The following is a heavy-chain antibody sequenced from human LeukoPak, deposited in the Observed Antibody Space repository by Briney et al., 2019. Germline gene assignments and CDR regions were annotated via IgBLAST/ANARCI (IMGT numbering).Heavy chain of an antibody. CDR1: GFTVSNNY. CDR3: AKGGGSYPFDY. Sequence: GGSLRLSCAASGFTVSNNYMSWVRQAPGKGLGWVSVIYSGGSTYYADSVKGRFTISRDNSRNTLYLQMSSLRAEDTAVYYCAKGGGSYPFDYWGQGTLVTVSS. V-gene: IGHV3-53*01. CDR2: IYSGGST. J-gene: IGHJ4*02. D-gene: IGHD1-26*01.